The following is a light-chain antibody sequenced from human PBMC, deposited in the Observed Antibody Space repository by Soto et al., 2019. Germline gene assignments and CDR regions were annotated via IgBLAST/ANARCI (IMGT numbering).Light chain of an antibody. V-gene: IGKV3-20*01. CDR2: GAS. CDR3: QQYNYWPPIT. CDR1: QIGSSSY. J-gene: IGKJ5*01. Sequence: LGLTKSPGTLSLSPGERATLSCRASQIGSSSYLAWSQQKPGQAPRLLIYGASGRATGSPDTFSGSGSGTDFALTISRLEPEDFAVYHCQQYNYWPPITFGQATRLEIK.